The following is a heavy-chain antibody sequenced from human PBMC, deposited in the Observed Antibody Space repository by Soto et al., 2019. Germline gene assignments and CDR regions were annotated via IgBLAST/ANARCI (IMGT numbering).Heavy chain of an antibody. CDR3: TTSTGTTLSAFDI. Sequence: GSLRLSCAASGFTFSNAWMSWVRQAPGKGLEWVGRIKSKTDGGTTDYAAPVKGRFTISRDDSKNTLYLQMNSLKTEDTAVYYCTTSTGTTLSAFDIWGQGTMVTVSS. CDR1: GFTFSNAW. V-gene: IGHV3-15*01. D-gene: IGHD1-1*01. J-gene: IGHJ3*02. CDR2: IKSKTDGGTT.